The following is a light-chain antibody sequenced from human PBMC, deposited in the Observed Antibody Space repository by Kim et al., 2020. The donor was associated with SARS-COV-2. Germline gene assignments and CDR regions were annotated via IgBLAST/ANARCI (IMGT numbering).Light chain of an antibody. J-gene: IGKJ2*01. Sequence: PGESATLSCRASKSVSSNYLAWYQQRPGQAPRLLIYLAATRATGAPDRFSGSGSGTDFTLTIRRLEPEDSGVFYCQQYDTSPYTFGQGTKLEI. V-gene: IGKV3-20*01. CDR2: LAA. CDR1: KSVSSNY. CDR3: QQYDTSPYT.